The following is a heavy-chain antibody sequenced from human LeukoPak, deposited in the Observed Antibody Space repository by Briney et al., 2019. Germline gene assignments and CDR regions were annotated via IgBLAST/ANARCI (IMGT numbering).Heavy chain of an antibody. CDR1: GGSFSAYY. CDR2: INHRGNT. D-gene: IGHD1-1*01. V-gene: IGHV4-34*01. CDR3: ARGPTISETGYFDY. J-gene: IGHJ4*03. Sequence: SETLSLTCAVYGGSFSAYYWSWIRQSPGKGLEWIAEINHRGNTNYNPSVKSRVSISVDTSKNQFSLKVTSLTAADTAVYYCARGPTISETGYFDYWGQGTLVTVSS.